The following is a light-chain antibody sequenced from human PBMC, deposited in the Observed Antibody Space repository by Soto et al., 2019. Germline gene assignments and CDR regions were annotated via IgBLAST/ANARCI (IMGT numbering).Light chain of an antibody. CDR1: SSNIGSNS. J-gene: IGLJ1*01. CDR3: AAWDDSLSRYV. Sequence: QSVLTQPPSASGTPGQRVTISCSGSSSNIGSNSVNWYHQLPGTAPKILIYSSNQRPSGVPDRFSGSKSGPSASLAISGLQSEDEADYYCAAWDDSLSRYVFGTGTQLTVL. V-gene: IGLV1-44*01. CDR2: SSN.